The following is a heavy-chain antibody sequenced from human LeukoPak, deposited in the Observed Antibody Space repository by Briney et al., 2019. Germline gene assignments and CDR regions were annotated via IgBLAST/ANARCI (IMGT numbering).Heavy chain of an antibody. CDR2: IYTSGST. Sequence: SETLSLTCTVSGGSISSYYWSWIRQPAGKGLEWIGRIYTSGSTNYNPSLKSRVTMSVDTSKNQFSLKLSSVTAADTAVYYCWRESLVDFWSGTFYYYYYMDVWGKGTTVTVSS. CDR3: WRESLVDFWSGTFYYYYYMDV. CDR1: GGSISSYY. J-gene: IGHJ6*03. D-gene: IGHD3-3*01. V-gene: IGHV4-4*07.